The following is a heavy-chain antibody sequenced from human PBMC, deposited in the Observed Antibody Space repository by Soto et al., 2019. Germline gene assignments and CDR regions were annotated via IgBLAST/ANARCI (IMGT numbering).Heavy chain of an antibody. Sequence: ASVKVSCKASGYTFTSYGISWVRQAPGQGLEWMGWISAYNGNTNYAQKLQGRVTMTTDTSTSTAYMELRSLRSDDTAVYYCARDYDSSGYYPSYFQHWGHGTLVTVSS. CDR1: GYTFTSYG. V-gene: IGHV1-18*04. CDR2: ISAYNGNT. J-gene: IGHJ1*01. D-gene: IGHD3-22*01. CDR3: ARDYDSSGYYPSYFQH.